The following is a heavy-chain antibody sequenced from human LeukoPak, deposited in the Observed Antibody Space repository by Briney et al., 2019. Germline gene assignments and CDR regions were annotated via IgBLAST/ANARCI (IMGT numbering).Heavy chain of an antibody. CDR3: ARHLGGGYDTSAFYVSPFDY. V-gene: IGHV4-38-2*01. CDR1: GYSISSGYS. Sequence: SETLSLTCAASGYSISSGYSWGWIRQPPGKGLEWLGSFYHSGTTYYNPSLKSRVTISVDTSKNQFSLKVNSVTAADTAVYYCARHLGGGYDTSAFYVSPFDYWGQGTLVTVSS. CDR2: FYHSGTT. D-gene: IGHD3-22*01. J-gene: IGHJ4*02.